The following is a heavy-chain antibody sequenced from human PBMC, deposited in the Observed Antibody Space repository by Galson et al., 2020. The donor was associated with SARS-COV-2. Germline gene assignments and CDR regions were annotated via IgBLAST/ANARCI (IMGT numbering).Heavy chain of an antibody. Sequence: KLVEAPKISCKGSGESYRKYWIGWVRQVSGKGLEWMGSIYPGNSDTRYSPSLQGQVTISVDKSITTVHLQRSDLKSSDSAIYFCSGRSRQQGLGWCLGLWGRGTLVTVSS. V-gene: IGHV5-51*01. CDR3: SGRSRQQGLGWCLGL. CDR1: GESYRKYW. D-gene: IGHD6-13*01. CDR2: IYPGNSDT. J-gene: IGHJ2*01.